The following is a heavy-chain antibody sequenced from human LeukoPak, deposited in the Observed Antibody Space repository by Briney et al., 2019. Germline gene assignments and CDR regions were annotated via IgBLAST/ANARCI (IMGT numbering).Heavy chain of an antibody. CDR3: ARGSGNYWFDP. CDR2: INPNTGDT. V-gene: IGHV1-2*02. D-gene: IGHD1-26*01. CDR1: GYTFTAYY. J-gene: IGHJ5*02. Sequence: ASVKVSCKASGYTFTAYYTHWVRRAPGQGLEWMAWINPNTGDTNYAQKFQGRVIMARDTSISTAYMELSRLRSDDTAVYYCARGSGNYWFDPWGQGTLVTVSS.